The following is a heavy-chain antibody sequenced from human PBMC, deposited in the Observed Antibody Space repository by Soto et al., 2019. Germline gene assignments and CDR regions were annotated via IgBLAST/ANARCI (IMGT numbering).Heavy chain of an antibody. D-gene: IGHD4-17*01. CDR3: AKYYTVTTSYNYDHGMNA. J-gene: IGHJ6*02. CDR2: ISGSGSSS. V-gene: IGHV3-23*01. Sequence: EVQLLESGGGLVQPGGSLRLSCAASGFTFSNYAMSWVRQAPGKGLEWVATISGSGSSSYYADSVRGRFTLTRDNSRNKVSLQMNSLRDAHTALYHCAKYYTVTTSYNYDHGMNAWGQGTPVTVSS. CDR1: GFTFSNYA.